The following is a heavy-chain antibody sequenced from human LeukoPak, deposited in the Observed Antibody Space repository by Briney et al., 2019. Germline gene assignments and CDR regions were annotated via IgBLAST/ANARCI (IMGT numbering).Heavy chain of an antibody. Sequence: SETLSLTCAVYGGSFSGYYWSWIRQPPGKGLEWIGEINHSGSTNYNPSLKSRVTISVDTSKNQFSLKLSSVTDADTAVYYCASGGFGGPSTNYWFDPWGQGTLVTVSS. CDR2: INHSGST. CDR1: GGSFSGYY. CDR3: ASGGFGGPSTNYWFDP. D-gene: IGHD3-10*01. J-gene: IGHJ5*02. V-gene: IGHV4-34*01.